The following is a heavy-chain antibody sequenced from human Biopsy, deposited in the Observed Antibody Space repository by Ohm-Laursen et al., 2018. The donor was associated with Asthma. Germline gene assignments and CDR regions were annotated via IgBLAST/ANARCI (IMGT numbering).Heavy chain of an antibody. CDR2: ISVYNGNT. D-gene: IGHD3-10*01. J-gene: IGHJ6*02. Sequence: ASVKVSCKTSGYTFNSAGITWVRQAPGQGLEWMGWISVYNGNTKVAQKLQDRVTMITDTSTSTAYMGLRSLRSDDTAVCFCARAVDYSHYYGIDVWGQGTTVTVS. CDR3: ARAVDYSHYYGIDV. CDR1: GYTFNSAG. V-gene: IGHV1-18*01.